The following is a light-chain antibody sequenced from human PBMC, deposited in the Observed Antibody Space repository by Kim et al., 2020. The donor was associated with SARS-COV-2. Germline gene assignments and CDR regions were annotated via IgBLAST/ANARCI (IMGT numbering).Light chain of an antibody. V-gene: IGKV1-5*03. CDR3: QQYNSYPWT. CDR2: KAS. Sequence: DIQMTQSPSTLSASVGDRVTITYRASQSISGWLAWYQQKPGKAPKHLIYKASSLESGVPSRFSGSGSGTEFTLTVSSLQPDDFATYYCQQYNSYPWTFGQGTKVDIK. CDR1: QSISGW. J-gene: IGKJ1*01.